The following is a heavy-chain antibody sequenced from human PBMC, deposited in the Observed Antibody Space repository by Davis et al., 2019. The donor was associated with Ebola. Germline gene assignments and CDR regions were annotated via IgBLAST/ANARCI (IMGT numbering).Heavy chain of an antibody. D-gene: IGHD3-16*01. CDR1: GGSISSGDYY. J-gene: IGHJ5*02. Sequence: MPSETLSLTCTVSGGSISSGDYYWSWIRQAPGKGLEWIGYIYKSGKTYFNPFLESRVTMSVDTSKNQFSLKLSSVTAADTAVYYCARSGGHNWFDPWGQGTLVTVSS. V-gene: IGHV4-30-4*01. CDR2: IYKSGKT. CDR3: ARSGGHNWFDP.